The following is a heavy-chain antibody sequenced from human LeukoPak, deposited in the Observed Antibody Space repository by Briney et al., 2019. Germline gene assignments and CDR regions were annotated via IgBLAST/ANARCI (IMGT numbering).Heavy chain of an antibody. CDR2: IYYGGST. D-gene: IGHD4-23*01. CDR1: DVSISSHY. Sequence: SETLSLTCTVSDVSISSHYWSWIRQPQGKGLEWIGYIYYGGSTICNPSLKSRVALSVDTSRNVFSLKLNPVTAADTAVYYCARQERWSTRDWGHGTLVTVSS. J-gene: IGHJ4*01. V-gene: IGHV4-59*11. CDR3: ARQERWSTRD.